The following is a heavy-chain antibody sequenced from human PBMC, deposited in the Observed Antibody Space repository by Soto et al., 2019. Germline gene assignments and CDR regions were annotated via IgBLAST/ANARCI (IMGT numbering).Heavy chain of an antibody. J-gene: IGHJ6*02. D-gene: IGHD3-3*01. V-gene: IGHV3-7*01. CDR3: ARAGDFWSGYSYGYYGMDV. CDR1: GFTFSSYW. Sequence: EVQLVESGGGLVQPGGSLRLSCAASGFTFSSYWMSWVRQAPGKGLEWVANIKQDGSEKYYVDSVKGRFTISRDNAKNSLYLQMNSLRAEDTAVYYCARAGDFWSGYSYGYYGMDVWGQGTTVTVSS. CDR2: IKQDGSEK.